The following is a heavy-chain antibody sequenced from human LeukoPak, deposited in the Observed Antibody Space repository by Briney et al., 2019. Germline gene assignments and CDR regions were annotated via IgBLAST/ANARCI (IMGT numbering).Heavy chain of an antibody. D-gene: IGHD6-19*01. V-gene: IGHV4-59*01. J-gene: IGHJ6*02. CDR2: IYYSGST. Sequence: SETLSLTCTVSGGSISSYYWSWIRQPPGKGLEWIGYIYYSGSTNYNPSLKSRATISVDTSKNQFSLKLSSVTAADTAVYYCASGPTVAGHDYYYGMDVWGQGTTVTVSS. CDR1: GGSISSYY. CDR3: ASGPTVAGHDYYYGMDV.